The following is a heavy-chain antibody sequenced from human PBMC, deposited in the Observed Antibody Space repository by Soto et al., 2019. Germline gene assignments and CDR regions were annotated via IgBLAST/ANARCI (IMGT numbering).Heavy chain of an antibody. D-gene: IGHD3-10*01. CDR3: ARDVSSGITPTADAFDI. CDR2: ISYDGSNK. J-gene: IGHJ3*02. V-gene: IGHV3-30-3*01. Sequence: GGSLRLSCAASGFTFSSYAMHWVRQAPGKGLEWVAVISYDGSNKYYADSVKGRFTISRDNSKNTLYLQMNSLRAEDTAVYYCARDVSSGITPTADAFDIWGQGTMVTVSS. CDR1: GFTFSSYA.